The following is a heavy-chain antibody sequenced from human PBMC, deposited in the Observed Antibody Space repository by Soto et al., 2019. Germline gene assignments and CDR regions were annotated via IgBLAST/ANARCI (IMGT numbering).Heavy chain of an antibody. CDR2: IVPVFGRP. V-gene: IGHV1-69*13. CDR1: GGSFSNFG. Sequence: ASVKVSCKASGGSFSNFGISWVRQAPGQGLEWMGGIVPVFGRPNYAQRFRGRLTITADESTSTGYMELISLRSDDTAVYYCARDGGKDLEGIGYSEPFHNYRGKGTLVTVSS. D-gene: IGHD6-13*01. CDR3: ARDGGKDLEGIGYSEPFHNY. J-gene: IGHJ4*02.